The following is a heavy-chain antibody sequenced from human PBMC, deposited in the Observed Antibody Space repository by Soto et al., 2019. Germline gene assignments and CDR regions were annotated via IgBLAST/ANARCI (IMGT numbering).Heavy chain of an antibody. Sequence: PSETLSLTCAVSGGSISSSNWWSWVRQPPGKGLEWIGEIYHSGSTNYNPSLKSRVTISVDKSKNQFSLKLSSVTAADTAVYYCARDLKPLYYDYVWGSLPVFGMDVWGQGTTVTVSS. CDR1: GGSISSSNW. CDR2: IYHSGST. CDR3: ARDLKPLYYDYVWGSLPVFGMDV. D-gene: IGHD3-16*01. V-gene: IGHV4-4*02. J-gene: IGHJ6*02.